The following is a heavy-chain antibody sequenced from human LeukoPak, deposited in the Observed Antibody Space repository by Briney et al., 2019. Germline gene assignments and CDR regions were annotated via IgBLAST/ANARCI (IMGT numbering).Heavy chain of an antibody. CDR1: GGSISCSSYY. V-gene: IGHV4-39*07. CDR2: IYYSGST. CDR3: AREIVVVPAALDY. D-gene: IGHD2-2*01. J-gene: IGHJ4*02. Sequence: SETLSLTCTVSGGSISCSSYYWGWIRQPPGKGLEWIGGIYYSGSTYYNPSLKSRVTISVDTSKNQFSLKLSSVTAADTAVYYCAREIVVVPAALDYWGQGTLVTVSS.